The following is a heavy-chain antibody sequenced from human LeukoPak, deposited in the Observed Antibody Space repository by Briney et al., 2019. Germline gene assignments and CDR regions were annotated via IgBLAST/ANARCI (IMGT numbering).Heavy chain of an antibody. CDR1: GYTFTGYY. J-gene: IGHJ4*02. CDR3: ARDQGWELLPFDY. D-gene: IGHD1-26*01. CDR2: INPNSGGT. Sequence: GASVKVSCKASGYTFTGYYMHWVRQAPGQGLEWMGWINPNSGGTNYAQKFQGRVTMTRDTSISTAYMELSRLRSDDTAVYYCARDQGWELLPFDYWGQGTLVTVSS. V-gene: IGHV1-2*02.